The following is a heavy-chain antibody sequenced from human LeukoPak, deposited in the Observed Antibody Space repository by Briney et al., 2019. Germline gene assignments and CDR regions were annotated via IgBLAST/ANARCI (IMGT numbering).Heavy chain of an antibody. D-gene: IGHD5-12*01. V-gene: IGHV3-33*01. CDR2: IWYDGSNK. J-gene: IGHJ4*02. CDR1: GFTFSSYG. Sequence: GSLRLSCAASGFTFSSYGMHWVRQAPGKGLGGVAVIWYDGSNKYYADSVKGRFTISRDNSKNTLYLQMNSLRAEDTAVYYCHSSGYGSTYYFDYWGQGTLVTVSS. CDR3: HSSGYGSTYYFDY.